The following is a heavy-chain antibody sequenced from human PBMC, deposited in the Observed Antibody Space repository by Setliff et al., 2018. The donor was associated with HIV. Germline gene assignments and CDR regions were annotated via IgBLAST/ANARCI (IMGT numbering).Heavy chain of an antibody. D-gene: IGHD4-17*01. V-gene: IGHV4-38-2*02. Sequence: SETLSLTCTVSGYSISSGDYWGWIRQPPGKGLEWIGSIFHSGRTYYNPSLKSRVTISVDTSKNQISLRLNSLTAADTAVYYCARGTTLNVVPDAFDIWGQGTMVTVSS. CDR3: ARGTTLNVVPDAFDI. J-gene: IGHJ3*02. CDR1: GYSISSGDY. CDR2: IFHSGRT.